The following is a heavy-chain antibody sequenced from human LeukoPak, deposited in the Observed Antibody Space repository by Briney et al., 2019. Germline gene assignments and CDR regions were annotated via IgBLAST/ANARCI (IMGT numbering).Heavy chain of an antibody. V-gene: IGHV3-30*18. J-gene: IGHJ4*02. D-gene: IGHD6-6*01. CDR3: AKDRLDSSYYFDF. CDR2: ISYDGSDK. CDR1: GFRFSSYG. Sequence: KSGGSLILSCAASGFRFSSYGMHWVRQAPGKGLEWVAIISYDGSDKYYSDSLKGRFTISRDNTKNTLYLQMNSLTTEDTAVYYCAKDRLDSSYYFDFWGQGTLVTVSS.